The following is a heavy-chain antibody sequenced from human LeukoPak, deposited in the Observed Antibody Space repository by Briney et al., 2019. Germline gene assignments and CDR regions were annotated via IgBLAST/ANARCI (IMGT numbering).Heavy chain of an antibody. J-gene: IGHJ4*02. CDR2: ISGRGTDT. Sequence: PGGSLRLSCAGSRFTFSSYAMSWVRQAPGKGMQWVSTISGRGTDTYYADSVKGRFIISRDNSNSTLSLQMSSLRAEDTAVYYCVRDRGTYRPIDYWGQGTLVTVSS. CDR1: RFTFSSYA. V-gene: IGHV3-23*01. CDR3: VRDRGTYRPIDY. D-gene: IGHD1-26*01.